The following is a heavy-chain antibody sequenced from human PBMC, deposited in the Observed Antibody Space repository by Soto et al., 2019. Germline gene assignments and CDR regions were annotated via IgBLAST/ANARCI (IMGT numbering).Heavy chain of an antibody. D-gene: IGHD2-8*01. Sequence: SETLSLTCTVSGGSISSYYWSWIRQPPGNGLEWIGYIYYSGSTNYNPSLKSRVTISVDTSKNQFSLKLSSVTAADTAVYYCARIPNETSYYYYYYYMDVWGKGTTVTVSS. CDR2: IYYSGST. CDR3: ARIPNETSYYYYYYYMDV. CDR1: GGSISSYY. V-gene: IGHV4-59*01. J-gene: IGHJ6*03.